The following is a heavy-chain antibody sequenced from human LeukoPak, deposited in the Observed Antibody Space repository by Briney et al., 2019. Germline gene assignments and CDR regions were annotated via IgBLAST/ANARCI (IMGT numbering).Heavy chain of an antibody. D-gene: IGHD3-10*02. V-gene: IGHV1-2*02. CDR3: ARATIHYVPLGY. Sequence: ASVTVSCKASGYTFTGSYMHWVRQAPGQGLEWMGWINPNSGGTNYAQKFQGRVTMTRDTSISTAYMELSRLRSDDTAVYYCARATIHYVPLGYWGQGTLVTVSS. CDR2: INPNSGGT. CDR1: GYTFTGSY. J-gene: IGHJ4*02.